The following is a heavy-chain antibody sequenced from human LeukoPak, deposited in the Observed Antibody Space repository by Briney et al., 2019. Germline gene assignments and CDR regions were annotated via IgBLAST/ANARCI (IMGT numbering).Heavy chain of an antibody. CDR2: IYYSGST. J-gene: IGHJ6*03. Sequence: PSETLSLTCTVSGGSISSHYWSWIRQPPGKGLEWIGYIYYSGSTNYNPSLKSRVTISVDTSKNQFSLKLSSVTAADTAVYYCARASYRPYYMDVWGKGTTVTVSS. CDR1: GGSISSHY. CDR3: ARASYRPYYMDV. D-gene: IGHD4-11*01. V-gene: IGHV4-59*11.